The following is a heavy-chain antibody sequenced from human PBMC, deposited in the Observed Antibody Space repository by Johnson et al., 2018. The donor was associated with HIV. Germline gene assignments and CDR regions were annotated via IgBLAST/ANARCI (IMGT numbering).Heavy chain of an antibody. CDR3: ARDSLETSDGAFDI. D-gene: IGHD1-1*01. CDR1: GFTFSSYW. J-gene: IGHJ3*02. Sequence: VQLVESGGGLAQPAWSPRLSCAASGFTFSSYWMSWVRQAPGKGLEWVANIKQDGSEKYYVASVKGRFTISRDNSKNTLYLQMNSLRAEDTAVYYCARDSLETSDGAFDIWGQGTMVTVSS. V-gene: IGHV3-7*03. CDR2: IKQDGSEK.